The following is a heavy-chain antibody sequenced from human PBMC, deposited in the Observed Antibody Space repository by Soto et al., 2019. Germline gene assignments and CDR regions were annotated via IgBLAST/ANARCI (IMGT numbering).Heavy chain of an antibody. D-gene: IGHD2-2*01. Sequence: EVQLVESGGGLVKPGGSLRLSCAASGFTFSSYSMNWVRQAPGKGLEWVSSISSSSSYIYYADSVKGRFTISRDNAKNSLYLQMNSLRAEDTAVYYCARDSSPGFTQHHWGQGTLVTVSS. CDR3: ARDSSPGFTQHH. CDR1: GFTFSSYS. CDR2: ISSSSSYI. V-gene: IGHV3-21*01. J-gene: IGHJ5*02.